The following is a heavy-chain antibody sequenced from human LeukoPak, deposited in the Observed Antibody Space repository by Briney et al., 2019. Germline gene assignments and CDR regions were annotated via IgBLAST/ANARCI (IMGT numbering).Heavy chain of an antibody. CDR3: AKAGVRYFDSSGLYAFDF. CDR2: IYYRGST. CDR1: GGSISSTSYY. D-gene: IGHD3-22*01. J-gene: IGHJ3*01. Sequence: PSETLSPTCAVSGGSISSTSYYWAWIRQPPGKGLEWIGTIYYRGSTYHNPSLKSRVTLSVDTSRNQFSLRLSSVDAADTAVYYCAKAGVRYFDSSGLYAFDFWGQGTTVTVSS. V-gene: IGHV4-39*01.